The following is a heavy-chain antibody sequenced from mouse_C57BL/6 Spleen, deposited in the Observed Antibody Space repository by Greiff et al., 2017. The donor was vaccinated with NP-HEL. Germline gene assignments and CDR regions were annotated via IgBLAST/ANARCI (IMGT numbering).Heavy chain of an antibody. Sequence: QVQLKQPGAELVKPGASVKMSCKASGYTFTSYWITWVKQRPGQGLEWIGDIYPGSGSTNYNEKFKSKATLTVDTSSSTAYMQLSSLTSEDSAVYYCARRGYGNYSYYYAMDYWGQGTSVTVSS. CDR2: IYPGSGST. D-gene: IGHD2-1*01. V-gene: IGHV1-55*01. CDR3: ARRGYGNYSYYYAMDY. J-gene: IGHJ4*01. CDR1: GYTFTSYW.